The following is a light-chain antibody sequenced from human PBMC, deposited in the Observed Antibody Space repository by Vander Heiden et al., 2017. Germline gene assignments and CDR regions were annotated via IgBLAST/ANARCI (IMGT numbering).Light chain of an antibody. J-gene: IGKJ1*01. Sequence: EIVLTQSPGTLSLYPGERATLSCRASQSVSSSYLAWYQQKPGQAPRLLIYGASSRATGIPDRFSGSGSGTDFTLTISRLEPEDFAVYYCQQDGSSPWTFGQGTKVEIK. CDR3: QQDGSSPWT. CDR1: QSVSSSY. CDR2: GAS. V-gene: IGKV3-20*01.